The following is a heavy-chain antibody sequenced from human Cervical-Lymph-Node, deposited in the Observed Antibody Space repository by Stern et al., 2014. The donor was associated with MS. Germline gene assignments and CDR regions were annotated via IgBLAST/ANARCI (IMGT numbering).Heavy chain of an antibody. CDR1: GFTVSRDS. CDR2: ITNVGST. J-gene: IGHJ4*02. Sequence: EMQLVDSGGGVIPPGGSLRLSCTASGFTVSRDSMTWVRQAPGQGLVWVSLITNVGSTFYTDSVKRRFTISRDDSKNTVYLHMTSLRAEDTAMYYCARDTSSPERSDWWGQGTLGTVSS. CDR3: ARDTSSPERSDW. V-gene: IGHV3-53*01. D-gene: IGHD1-1*01.